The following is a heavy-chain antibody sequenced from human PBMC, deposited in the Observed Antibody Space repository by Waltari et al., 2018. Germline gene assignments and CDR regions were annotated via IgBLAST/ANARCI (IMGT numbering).Heavy chain of an antibody. Sequence: QVQLQESGPGLVKPSETLSLSCTVSGASIGSHYWSWIRQSPGKGLDWIGFIYYSGSSHYNPSLQSRVTISVYTSKNQFSLKLSSVTAADTAVYYCARGRTYYAFDYWGQGTLVTVSS. J-gene: IGHJ4*02. CDR2: IYYSGSS. V-gene: IGHV4-59*11. D-gene: IGHD3-10*01. CDR3: ARGRTYYAFDY. CDR1: GASIGSHY.